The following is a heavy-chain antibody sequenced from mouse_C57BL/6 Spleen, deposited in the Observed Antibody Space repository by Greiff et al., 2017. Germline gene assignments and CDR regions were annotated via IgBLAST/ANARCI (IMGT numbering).Heavy chain of an antibody. CDR3: ASYDGYYAWFAY. CDR2: IDPANGNT. J-gene: IGHJ3*01. V-gene: IGHV14-3*01. Sequence: VQLQQSVAELVRPGASVKLSCTASGSNFTNTYMHWVKQRPEQGLEWIGRIDPANGNTKYAPKFQGKATLTVDTSSNTAYLQLSSLTSEDTAIYYCASYDGYYAWFAYWGQGTLVTVSA. CDR1: GSNFTNTY. D-gene: IGHD2-3*01.